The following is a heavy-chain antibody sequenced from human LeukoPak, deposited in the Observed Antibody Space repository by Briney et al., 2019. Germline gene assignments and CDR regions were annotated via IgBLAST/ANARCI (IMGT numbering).Heavy chain of an antibody. CDR3: AIMTVAGLDY. CDR2: IYYSGGT. CDR1: GGSISSGDYY. D-gene: IGHD6-19*01. V-gene: IGHV4-30-4*01. J-gene: IGHJ4*02. Sequence: TTSETLSLTCTVSGGSISSGDYYCRWIRQPPAKGLEWIGYIYYSGGTNYNPSLKSRITISVDTSKNQFSLKLSSVIAADTSVYYCAIMTVAGLDYWGQGTLVTVSS.